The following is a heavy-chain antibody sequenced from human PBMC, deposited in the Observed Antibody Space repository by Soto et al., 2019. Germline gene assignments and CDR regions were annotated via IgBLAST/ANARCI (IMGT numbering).Heavy chain of an antibody. J-gene: IGHJ6*02. Sequence: ASVKVSCKASGYTFTGYYMHWVRQAPGQGLEWMGWINPNSGGTNYAQKFQGRVTMTRDTSISTAYMELSRLRSDDTAVYYCASDYYASRTIFGVVPHYGMDVWGQGTTVTVSS. CDR2: INPNSGGT. CDR3: ASDYYASRTIFGVVPHYGMDV. V-gene: IGHV1-2*02. D-gene: IGHD3-3*01. CDR1: GYTFTGYY.